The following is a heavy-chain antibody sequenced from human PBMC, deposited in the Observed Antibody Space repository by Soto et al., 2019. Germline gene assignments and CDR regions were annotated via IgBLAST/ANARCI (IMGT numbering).Heavy chain of an antibody. J-gene: IGHJ6*02. D-gene: IGHD3-10*01. CDR1: GGSISSSSYY. Sequence: SETLSLTCTVSGGSISSSSYYRGWIRQPPGKGLEWIGSIYYSGSTYYNPSLTSRVTISVDPSKNQFSLKLSSVTAADTAVYYCARPGSNVLLWCGETDANYGMDVWAQGTTVNGSS. V-gene: IGHV4-39*01. CDR3: ARPGSNVLLWCGETDANYGMDV. CDR2: IYYSGST.